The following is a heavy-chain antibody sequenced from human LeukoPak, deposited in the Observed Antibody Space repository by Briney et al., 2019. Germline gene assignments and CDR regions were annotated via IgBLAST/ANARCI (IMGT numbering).Heavy chain of an antibody. CDR1: GFTFSSYA. Sequence: GGSLRLSCAASGFTFSSYAMHWVRQAPGKGLEWVAVISYDGSNKYYADSVKGRFTISRDNSKNTLYLQMNSLRAEDTAVYYYARDLSSGYDLYFDYWDQGTLVTVSS. D-gene: IGHD5-12*01. J-gene: IGHJ4*02. V-gene: IGHV3-30-3*01. CDR3: ARDLSSGYDLYFDY. CDR2: ISYDGSNK.